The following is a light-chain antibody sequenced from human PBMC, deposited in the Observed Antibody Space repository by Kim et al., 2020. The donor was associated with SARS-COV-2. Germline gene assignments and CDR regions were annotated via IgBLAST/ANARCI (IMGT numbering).Light chain of an antibody. Sequence: ASVGDRVTIHRRASQGIRNDLGWYQQKPGKAPQRLFYAASSLQSGAPSRFSGSGSGTEFTLTNSSMQPEDFATYYCLQHNTYPWTFGQGTKVDI. J-gene: IGKJ1*01. CDR1: QGIRND. V-gene: IGKV1-17*01. CDR3: LQHNTYPWT. CDR2: AAS.